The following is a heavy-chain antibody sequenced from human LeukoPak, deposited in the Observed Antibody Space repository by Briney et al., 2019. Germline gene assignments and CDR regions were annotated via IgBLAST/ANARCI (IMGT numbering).Heavy chain of an antibody. CDR2: IYYSGSS. D-gene: IGHD5-18*01. CDR3: ARHVSGSAMMHYFDY. Sequence: PSETLSLTCNVSGASIRSGRNYWGWIRQSPGKGLEWIGSIYYSGSSSYNPSLQSRVSISVDTSKNHISLKVFSLTAADTALYYRARHVSGSAMMHYFDYWGQGNLVTVSS. CDR1: GASIRSGRNY. V-gene: IGHV4-39*01. J-gene: IGHJ4*02.